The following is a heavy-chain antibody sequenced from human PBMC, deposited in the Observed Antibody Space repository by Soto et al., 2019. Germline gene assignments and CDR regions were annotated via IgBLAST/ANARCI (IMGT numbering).Heavy chain of an antibody. D-gene: IGHD4-17*01. V-gene: IGHV3-33*01. Sequence: QVQLEESGGGVVQPGRSLRLSGEASGVTCNTYSMHWVRQPQGKRLEWLAAIWYDGTQKYYEDSVKGRFIISRDNSKKTLYLEMKSLRAEATYVYDCARAVGTTVTGLWHFDSWGQGTLVTVSS. CDR1: GVTCNTYS. CDR3: ARAVGTTVTGLWHFDS. CDR2: IWYDGTQK. J-gene: IGHJ4*02.